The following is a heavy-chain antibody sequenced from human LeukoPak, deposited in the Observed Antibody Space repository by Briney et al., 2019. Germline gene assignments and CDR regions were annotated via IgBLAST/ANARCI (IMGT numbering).Heavy chain of an antibody. V-gene: IGHV3-33*01. D-gene: IGHD7-27*01. CDR2: IWYDGSNK. Sequence: GGSLGLSCAASGFTFSSYGMHWVRQAPGKGLEWVAVIWYDGSNKNYADSVKGRFSISRDNSKNTLYLQMNSLRVEDTAVYYCATSLGPLTEYWGQGTLVTVSS. CDR3: ATSLGPLTEY. J-gene: IGHJ4*02. CDR1: GFTFSSYG.